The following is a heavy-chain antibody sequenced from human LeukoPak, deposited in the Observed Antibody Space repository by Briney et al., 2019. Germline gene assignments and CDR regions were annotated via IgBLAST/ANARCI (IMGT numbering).Heavy chain of an antibody. CDR3: AKCYYDSSSYYFGAFDI. V-gene: IGHV3-23*01. Sequence: GGSLRLSCAASGFTFNSYAMSWVRQAPGKGLEWVSAISGSGGSTYYADSAKGRFTISRDNSKNTLYLQMNSLRAEDTAVYYCAKCYYDSSSYYFGAFDIWGQGTMVTVSS. J-gene: IGHJ3*02. CDR2: ISGSGGST. D-gene: IGHD3-22*01. CDR1: GFTFNSYA.